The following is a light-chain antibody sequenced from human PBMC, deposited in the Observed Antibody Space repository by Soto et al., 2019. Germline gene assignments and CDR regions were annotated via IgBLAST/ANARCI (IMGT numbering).Light chain of an antibody. CDR3: SSYSSSSTAYV. CDR1: SSDIGGYNY. J-gene: IGLJ1*01. CDR2: DVT. V-gene: IGLV2-14*03. Sequence: QSALTQPASVSGSPGQSITISCTGTSSDIGGYNYVSWYQQHPGKAPKLMIYDVTTRPSGVSNRFYGSKSGNTASLTISGLQAEDEADYYCSSYSSSSTAYVFGSGTKVTVL.